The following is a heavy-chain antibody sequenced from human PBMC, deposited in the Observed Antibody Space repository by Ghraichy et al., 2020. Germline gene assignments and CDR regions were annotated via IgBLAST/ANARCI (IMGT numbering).Heavy chain of an antibody. D-gene: IGHD1-26*01. CDR1: GGTFSSYA. CDR3: ARVNTHSGNYYGADVTFEAFDI. V-gene: IGHV1-69*13. CDR2: IIPIFGTA. Sequence: SVKVSCKASGGTFSSYAISWVRQAPGQGLEWIGGIIPIFGTAKFVQKFQGRVMITADESTSTAYMELSSLRSEDTAVYYCARVNTHSGNYYGADVTFEAFDIWGQGTMVTVSS. J-gene: IGHJ3*02.